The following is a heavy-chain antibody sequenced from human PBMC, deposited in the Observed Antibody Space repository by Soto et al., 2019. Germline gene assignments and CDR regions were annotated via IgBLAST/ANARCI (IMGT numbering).Heavy chain of an antibody. CDR2: ISSSSSYI. CDR3: ARATVTTNHDAFDI. CDR1: GFSISRSA. J-gene: IGHJ3*02. V-gene: IGHV3-21*04. Sequence: GGSLRLSCAASGFSISRSAMNWVRQAPGKGLEWVSSISSSSSYIYYADSVKGRFTISRDNAKNSLYLQMNSLRAEDTAVYYCARATVTTNHDAFDIWGQGTMVTVSS. D-gene: IGHD4-17*01.